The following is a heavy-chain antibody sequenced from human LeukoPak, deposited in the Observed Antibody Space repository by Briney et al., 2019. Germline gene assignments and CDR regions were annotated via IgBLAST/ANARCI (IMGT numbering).Heavy chain of an antibody. V-gene: IGHV4-30-2*01. CDR3: ARVYYDSSGGGWFDP. CDR1: GGSISSGGYS. J-gene: IGHJ5*02. D-gene: IGHD3-22*01. Sequence: SQTLSLTCAVSGGSISSGGYSWSWIRQPPGKGLEWIGYIYHSGSTYYNPSLKSRVTISVDRSKNQFSLKLSSVTAADTAVYYCARVYYDSSGGGWFDPWGQGTLVTVSS. CDR2: IYHSGST.